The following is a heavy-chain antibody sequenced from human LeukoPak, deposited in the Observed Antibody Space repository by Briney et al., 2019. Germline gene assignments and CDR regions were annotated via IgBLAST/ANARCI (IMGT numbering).Heavy chain of an antibody. CDR1: GGTFSSYA. CDR3: ARAAATALHFDY. J-gene: IGHJ4*02. Sequence: SVKVSCKASGGTFSSYATSWVRQAPGQGLEWMGGIIPIFGTANYAQKFQGRVTITTDESTSTAYMELSSLRSEDTAVYYCARAAATALHFDYWGQGTLVTVSS. D-gene: IGHD6-25*01. V-gene: IGHV1-69*05. CDR2: IIPIFGTA.